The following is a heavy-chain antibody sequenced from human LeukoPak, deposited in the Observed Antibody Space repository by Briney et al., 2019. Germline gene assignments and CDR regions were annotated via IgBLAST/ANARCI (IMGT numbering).Heavy chain of an antibody. Sequence: GESLKISCKGSGYSFISYWIGWVRQMPGKGLEWMGIIYLGDSDTRYSPSFQGQVTISADKSISTAYLQWSGLKASDTAVYYCARHVTTASAARGFDIWGQGTMVTVPP. CDR2: IYLGDSDT. CDR1: GYSFISYW. CDR3: ARHVTTASAARGFDI. V-gene: IGHV5-51*01. J-gene: IGHJ3*02. D-gene: IGHD1-14*01.